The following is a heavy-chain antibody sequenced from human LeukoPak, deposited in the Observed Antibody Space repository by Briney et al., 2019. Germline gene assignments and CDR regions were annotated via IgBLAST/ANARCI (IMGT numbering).Heavy chain of an antibody. V-gene: IGHV3-23*01. D-gene: IGHD3-22*01. CDR2: ISGSGGST. J-gene: IGHJ4*02. Sequence: GGSLRLSCAASGFTFSSYAMSWVRQAPGKGLEWVSAISGSGGSTYYADSVKGRFTISRGNSKNTLYLQMNSLRAEDTAVYYCAKDRMIVVVIPFDYWGQGTLVTVSS. CDR1: GFTFSSYA. CDR3: AKDRMIVVVIPFDY.